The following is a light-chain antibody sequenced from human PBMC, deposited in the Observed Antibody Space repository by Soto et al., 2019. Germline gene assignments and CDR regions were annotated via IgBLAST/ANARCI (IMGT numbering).Light chain of an antibody. Sequence: EIVLTQSPGTLSLSPGDRATLSCTASQSVSHNYLAWSQQKPGQAPRLLIYGASNRDTGFSDRFSGSGSGTDFTLTISRLEPEDFAVYYCHQYDDAPNTFGQGTKLEIK. CDR1: QSVSHNY. J-gene: IGKJ2*01. V-gene: IGKV3-20*01. CDR3: HQYDDAPNT. CDR2: GAS.